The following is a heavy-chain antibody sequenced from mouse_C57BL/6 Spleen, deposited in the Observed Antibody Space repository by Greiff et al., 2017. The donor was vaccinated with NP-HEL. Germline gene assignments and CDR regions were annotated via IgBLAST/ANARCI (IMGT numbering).Heavy chain of an antibody. V-gene: IGHV1-52*01. D-gene: IGHD3-2*02. CDR3: ARGGTAQATWFAY. CDR1: GYTFTSYW. Sequence: QVQLQQPGAELVRPGSSVKLSCKASGYTFTSYWMHWVKQRPIQGLEWIGNIDPSDSETPYNQKFKDKATLTVDKSSSTAYMQLSSLTSEDSAVYYCARGGTAQATWFAYWGQGTLVTVSA. J-gene: IGHJ3*01. CDR2: IDPSDSET.